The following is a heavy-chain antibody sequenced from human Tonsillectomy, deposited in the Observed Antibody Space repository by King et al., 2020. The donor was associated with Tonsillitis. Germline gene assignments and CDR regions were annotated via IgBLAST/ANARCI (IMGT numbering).Heavy chain of an antibody. D-gene: IGHD1-26*01. CDR1: GFTFSSYW. V-gene: IGHV3-7*03. Sequence: VQLVESGGGLVQPGGSLRLSCAASGFTFSSYWMSWVRQAPGKGLEWVANIKQDGSETYYGDSVKGRFTISRDNAKNSLYLQMNSLRAEDTAVYYCARAKETGATRLGYWGQGTLVTVSS. CDR3: ARAKETGATRLGY. J-gene: IGHJ4*02. CDR2: IKQDGSET.